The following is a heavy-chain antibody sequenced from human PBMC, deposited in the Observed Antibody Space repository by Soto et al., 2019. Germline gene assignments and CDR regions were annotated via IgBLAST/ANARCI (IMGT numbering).Heavy chain of an antibody. J-gene: IGHJ4*02. CDR3: ARDRLSRTSSITFDY. CDR2: SNTYTGNT. Sequence: QVQLVQSGADVKKPGASVKLSCKASGYTFTTYAISWLRQAPGQGLEWMGWSNTYTGNTDYAQSLQGRVTMTTDTSTNTADMELRSLRSDDTAVYYCARDRLSRTSSITFDYWGQGVLVTVSS. D-gene: IGHD6-6*01. V-gene: IGHV1-18*01. CDR1: GYTFTTYA.